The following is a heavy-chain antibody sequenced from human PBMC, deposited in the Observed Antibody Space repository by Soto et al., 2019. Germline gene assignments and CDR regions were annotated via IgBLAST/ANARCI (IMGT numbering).Heavy chain of an antibody. D-gene: IGHD6-13*01. J-gene: IGHJ5*02. CDR1: GGSISSGDYS. CDR2: IYYSGST. V-gene: IGHV4-30-4*01. Sequence: QVQLQESGPGLVKPSQTLSLTCTVSGGSISSGDYSWSWIRQPPGKGLEWIAYIYYSGSTYYNPSLKRRVTISVDTSKNQFSLKLSSVTAADTAVYSCARERPDGSRLDPWGQGTLVTVSS. CDR3: ARERPDGSRLDP.